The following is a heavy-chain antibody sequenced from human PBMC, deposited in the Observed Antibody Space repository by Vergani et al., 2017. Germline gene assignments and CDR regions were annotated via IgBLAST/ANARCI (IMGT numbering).Heavy chain of an antibody. CDR2: ISSSSSTI. CDR1: GFTFSSYS. V-gene: IGHV3-48*02. D-gene: IGHD4-17*01. J-gene: IGHJ6*02. CDR3: AKDIGGDYVRYYYGMDV. Sequence: EVQLVESGGGLVQPGGSLRLSCAASGFTFSSYSMNWVRQAPGKGLEWVSYISSSSSTIYYADSVKGRFTISRDNAKNSLYLQMNSLRDEDTAVYYCAKDIGGDYVRYYYGMDVWGQGTTVTVSS.